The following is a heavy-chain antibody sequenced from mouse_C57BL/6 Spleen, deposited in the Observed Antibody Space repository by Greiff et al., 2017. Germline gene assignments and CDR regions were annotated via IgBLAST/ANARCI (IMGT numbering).Heavy chain of an antibody. Sequence: QVQLQQPGAELVMPGASVKLSCKASGYTFTSYWMHWVKQRPGQGLEWIGEIDPSDSYTNYNQKFKGKSTLTVDKSSSTAYMQLSSLTSEDSAVYYCARSGSDGYWYFDVWGTGTTVTVSS. J-gene: IGHJ1*03. D-gene: IGHD2-3*01. CDR2: IDPSDSYT. CDR1: GYTFTSYW. V-gene: IGHV1-69*01. CDR3: ARSGSDGYWYFDV.